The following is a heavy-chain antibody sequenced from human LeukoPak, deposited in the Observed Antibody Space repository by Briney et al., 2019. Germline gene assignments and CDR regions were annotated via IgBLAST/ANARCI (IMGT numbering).Heavy chain of an antibody. Sequence: GGSLRLSCAASGFTFSSYSMNWVRQAPGEGLEWVSSISSSSTYIYYADSVKGRFTISRDNAKNSLYLQMNSLRADDTAVYYCARRGSYYEADYWGQGTLVTVSS. CDR3: ARRGSYYEADY. V-gene: IGHV3-21*04. CDR1: GFTFSSYS. CDR2: ISSSSTYI. J-gene: IGHJ4*02. D-gene: IGHD1-26*01.